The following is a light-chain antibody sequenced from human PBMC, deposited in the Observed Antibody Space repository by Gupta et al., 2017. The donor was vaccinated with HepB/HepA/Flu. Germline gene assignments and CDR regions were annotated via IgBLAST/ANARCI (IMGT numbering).Light chain of an antibody. J-gene: IGKJ1*01. CDR3: LQDSSSPPT. Sequence: EIVLTQSPGTLSLSPGERATLSCRASRSVSSSYLAWYQQKPGQAPRLLIYGASSRATGLPDRFSGSGSGTEFTLTISRLEPEDFALYYCLQDSSSPPTFGQGTRLEIK. CDR1: RSVSSSY. V-gene: IGKV3-20*01. CDR2: GAS.